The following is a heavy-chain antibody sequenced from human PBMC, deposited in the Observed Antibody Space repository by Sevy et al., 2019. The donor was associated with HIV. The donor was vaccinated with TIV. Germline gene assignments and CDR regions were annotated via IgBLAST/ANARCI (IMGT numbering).Heavy chain of an antibody. CDR1: GFTFSSYA. D-gene: IGHD3-16*02. J-gene: IGHJ4*02. Sequence: GGSLRLSCVASGFTFSSYAMSWVRQAPGKGLEWVSAISGSGGSTYYADSVKGRFTISRDNSKNTLYLQMNSLRAEDTAVYYCAKDPYDYVWGSYRPPDYWGQGTLVTVSS. CDR2: ISGSGGST. CDR3: AKDPYDYVWGSYRPPDY. V-gene: IGHV3-23*01.